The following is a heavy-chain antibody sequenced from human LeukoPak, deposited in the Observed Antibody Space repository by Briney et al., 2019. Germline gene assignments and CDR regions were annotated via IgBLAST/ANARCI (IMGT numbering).Heavy chain of an antibody. J-gene: IGHJ4*02. CDR2: ISAYNGNT. CDR3: ARVFSVRFGEPPDY. D-gene: IGHD3-10*01. Sequence: ASVKVSCKSSGYTFTSYGISWVRQAPGQGLEWMGWISAYNGNTNYAQKLQGRVTMTTDTSTSTAYMELRSLRSDDTAVYYCARVFSVRFGEPPDYWGQGTLVTVSS. CDR1: GYTFTSYG. V-gene: IGHV1-18*01.